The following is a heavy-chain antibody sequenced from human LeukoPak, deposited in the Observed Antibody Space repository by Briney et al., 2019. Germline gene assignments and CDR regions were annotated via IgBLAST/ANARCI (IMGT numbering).Heavy chain of an antibody. D-gene: IGHD3-22*01. CDR3: AVDSSGHHDAFDI. V-gene: IGHV1-58*02. CDR2: IVVGSGNT. Sequence: EASVKVSCKASGFTFTSSAMQWVRQARGQGLEWIGWIVVGSGNTNYAQKFQERVTITRDMSTSTAYMELSSLRSEDTAVYYCAVDSSGHHDAFDIWGQGTMVTVSS. CDR1: GFTFTSSA. J-gene: IGHJ3*02.